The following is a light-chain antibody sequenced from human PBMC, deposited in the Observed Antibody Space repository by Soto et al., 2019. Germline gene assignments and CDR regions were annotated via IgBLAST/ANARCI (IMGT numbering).Light chain of an antibody. J-gene: IGKJ2*02. V-gene: IGKV3-20*01. CDR2: GAS. Sequence: EIVLTQSPGTLSLSPGERATLACRASQSVTSSYLAWYQQKPGQAPRLLIYGASNRATGIPDRFSGSGSATDFTLTISRLEAEDFAVYYCQQYGMSTPSCTFGQGTNLEIK. CDR3: QQYGMSTPSCT. CDR1: QSVTSSY.